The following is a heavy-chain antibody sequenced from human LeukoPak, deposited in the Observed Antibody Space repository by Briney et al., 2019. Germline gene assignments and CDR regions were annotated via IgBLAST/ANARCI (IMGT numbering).Heavy chain of an antibody. CDR1: GFTFSHYW. CDR2: IKPDGGEK. CDR3: ARDRSGYDY. J-gene: IGHJ4*02. V-gene: IGHV3-7*01. Sequence: GGSLRLSCAASGFTFSHYWMTWVRQAPGKEPEWVAKIKPDGGEKYCADSVKGRFTISRDNAKNSLYLQMNSLRAEDTAMYYCARDRSGYDYWGQGTLVTVSS. D-gene: IGHD6-25*01.